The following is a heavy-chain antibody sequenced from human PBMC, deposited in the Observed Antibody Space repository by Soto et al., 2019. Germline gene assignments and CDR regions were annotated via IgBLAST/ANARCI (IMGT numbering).Heavy chain of an antibody. CDR2: ISDSGGGT. CDR3: ASTIFGVFYYGMDV. D-gene: IGHD3-3*01. Sequence: EVQLLESGGGLVQPGGSLRLSCAASGFTFSSYAMSWVRQAPGKGLEWVSGISDSGGGTYYADSVKGRFTISRDNSKNTLYLQMNSLRAEDTAVYYCASTIFGVFYYGMDVWGQGTTVTVSS. V-gene: IGHV3-23*01. CDR1: GFTFSSYA. J-gene: IGHJ6*02.